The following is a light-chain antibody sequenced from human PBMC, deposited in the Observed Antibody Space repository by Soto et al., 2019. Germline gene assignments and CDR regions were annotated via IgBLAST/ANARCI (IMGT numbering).Light chain of an antibody. Sequence: EIVLTQSPGTLSLSPGERATLSCRASQSVSSTYLAWYQQRPGQAPRLLIYGASGRATGIPDRFSGSGYGTDFTLTISRLELEDFAVYYCQQYGSSPPVTFGQGTRLEIK. V-gene: IGKV3-20*01. J-gene: IGKJ5*01. CDR3: QQYGSSPPVT. CDR2: GAS. CDR1: QSVSSTY.